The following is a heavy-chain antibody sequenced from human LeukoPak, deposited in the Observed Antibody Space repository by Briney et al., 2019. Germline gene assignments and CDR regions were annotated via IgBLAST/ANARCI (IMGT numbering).Heavy chain of an antibody. Sequence: SETLSLTCTVSGGSIGSSGYDWGWIRQPPGKGLEWIGSIYYSGSTYYNPSVKSRVTIFVDTSKNQFSLKLSSVTAADTAVYYCATHPEILRACDNWGEGALVTVSS. V-gene: IGHV4-39*01. D-gene: IGHD1-14*01. CDR3: ATHPEILRACDN. J-gene: IGHJ4*02. CDR2: IYYSGST. CDR1: GGSIGSSGYD.